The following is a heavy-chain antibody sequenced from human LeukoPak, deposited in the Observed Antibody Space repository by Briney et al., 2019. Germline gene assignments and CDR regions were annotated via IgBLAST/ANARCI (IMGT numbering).Heavy chain of an antibody. CDR2: INPNSGAT. V-gene: IGHV1-2*02. CDR3: ARGGAVAMVRGVIPYFDY. J-gene: IGHJ4*02. Sequence: ASVNVSCKASGYTFTGYYMHWVRQAPGQGLEWMGWINPNSGATNYAQKFQGRVTMTRDTSISTAYMDLSRLRSDDTAVYYCARGGAVAMVRGVIPYFDYWGQGTLVTVSS. D-gene: IGHD3-10*01. CDR1: GYTFTGYY.